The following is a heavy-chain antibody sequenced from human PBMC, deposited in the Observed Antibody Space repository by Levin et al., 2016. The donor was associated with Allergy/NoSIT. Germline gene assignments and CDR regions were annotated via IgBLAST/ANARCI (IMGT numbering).Heavy chain of an antibody. CDR2: MYYNGNT. V-gene: IGHV4-39*01. CDR1: GGSVSSSSYY. CDR3: ARQSAATYRSLEH. D-gene: IGHD6-13*01. J-gene: IGHJ1*01. Sequence: SETLSLTCTVSGGSVSSSSYYWGWVRQPPGKGLEYIASMYYNGNTYYKPSLKSRVTVSLDTSNNQFSLKLTSVTAADTAFYYCARQSAATYRSLEHWGQGTLVTVSS.